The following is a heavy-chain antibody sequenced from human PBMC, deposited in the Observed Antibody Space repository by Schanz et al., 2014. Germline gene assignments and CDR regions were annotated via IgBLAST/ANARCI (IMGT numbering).Heavy chain of an antibody. D-gene: IGHD6-13*01. CDR3: AKSQGSSFDS. CDR2: IGVDGTTT. J-gene: IGHJ4*02. CDR1: GFSFGNYG. V-gene: IGHV3-23*01. Sequence: EVQLLESGGGLVQPGGSLRLSCEASGFSFGNYGMSWVRQAPGKGLEWVSVIGVDGTTTYYADSVKGRFTISSDSSKNTLYLQMSSLRADDTAVYYCAKSQGSSFDSWGQGTLXTVSS.